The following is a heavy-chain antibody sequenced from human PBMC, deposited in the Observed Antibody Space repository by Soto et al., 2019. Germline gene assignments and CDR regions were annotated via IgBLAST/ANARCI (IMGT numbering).Heavy chain of an antibody. D-gene: IGHD3-22*01. V-gene: IGHV4-38-2*01. CDR2: IYHSGTT. J-gene: IGHJ4*02. CDR3: ARATYDSLDY. CDR1: GFSISSGYY. Sequence: SETLSLTCAVSGFSISSGYYWGWIRQPPGKGLEWIGSIYHSGTTYYNASLKSRVTMSVDTSKNQFSLKLRSVTAADTAVYYCARATYDSLDYWGLGTLVTV.